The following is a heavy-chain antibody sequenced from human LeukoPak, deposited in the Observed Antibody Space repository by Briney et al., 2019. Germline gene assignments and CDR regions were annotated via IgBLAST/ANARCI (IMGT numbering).Heavy chain of an antibody. D-gene: IGHD6-6*01. CDR1: GLTFSSYG. V-gene: IGHV3-30*03. Sequence: PGGSLRLSCAASGLTFSSYGMHWVRQAPGRGLEWVTVISYDGSNEYYADSVKGRFTISRDNSKNTLYLQMNSLRAEDTAVYYCASYRYGSSFAFDIWGQGTMVAVSS. J-gene: IGHJ3*02. CDR2: ISYDGSNE. CDR3: ASYRYGSSFAFDI.